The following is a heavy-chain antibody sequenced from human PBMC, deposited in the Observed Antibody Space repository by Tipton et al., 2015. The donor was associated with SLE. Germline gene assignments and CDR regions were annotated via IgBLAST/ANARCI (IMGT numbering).Heavy chain of an antibody. D-gene: IGHD3-9*01. CDR1: GGSISSSRYY. Sequence: TLSLTCTVSGGSISSSRYYWGWIRQPPGKGLEWIGSIYYSGSTYYNPSLKSRVTISVDTSKNQFSLKLSSVTAADTAVYYCARDPTITDAFDIWGQGTMVTVSS. J-gene: IGHJ3*02. V-gene: IGHV4-39*07. CDR3: ARDPTITDAFDI. CDR2: IYYSGST.